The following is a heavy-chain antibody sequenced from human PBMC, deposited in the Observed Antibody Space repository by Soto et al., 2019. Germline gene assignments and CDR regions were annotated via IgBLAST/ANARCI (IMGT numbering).Heavy chain of an antibody. D-gene: IGHD3-22*01. Sequence: SETLSLTCTVSGGSISSYYWSWIRQPPGKGLEWIGYIYYSGSTNYNPSLKSRVTISVDTSKNQFSLKLSSVTAADTAVYYCARGNSGGYLGPYYYYYMDVWGKGTTVTVSS. V-gene: IGHV4-59*01. CDR1: GGSISSYY. CDR2: IYYSGST. CDR3: ARGNSGGYLGPYYYYYMDV. J-gene: IGHJ6*03.